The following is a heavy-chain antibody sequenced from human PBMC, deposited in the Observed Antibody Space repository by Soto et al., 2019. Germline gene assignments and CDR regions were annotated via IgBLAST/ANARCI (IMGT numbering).Heavy chain of an antibody. V-gene: IGHV1-58*01. CDR3: AAISPWNSIYYFDY. CDR2: IVVGSGNT. CDR1: GFTFTSSA. Sequence: QMQLVQSGPEVKKPGTSVKVSCKASGFTFTSSAVQWVRQARGQRLEWLGWIVVGSGNTNYAQKSQERVTITRDMSTSTAYIELSSLRTEDTAVYYCAAISPWNSIYYFDYWGQGTLVTVSS. J-gene: IGHJ4*02. D-gene: IGHD1-7*01.